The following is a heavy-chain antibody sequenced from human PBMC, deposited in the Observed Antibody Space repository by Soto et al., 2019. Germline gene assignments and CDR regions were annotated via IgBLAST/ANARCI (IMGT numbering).Heavy chain of an antibody. CDR1: GFTFSSYA. Sequence: EVQLLESGGGLVQPGGSLRLSCAASGFTFSSYAMSWVRQAPGKGLEWVSSISGSGGNTYYADSVKGRFTISRDNSKNTLYLKMNSLRAEDTAVFYCAKDQRGVSSTARIYYWGQGALVTVSS. CDR3: AKDQRGVSSTARIYY. D-gene: IGHD3-10*01. CDR2: ISGSGGNT. J-gene: IGHJ4*02. V-gene: IGHV3-23*01.